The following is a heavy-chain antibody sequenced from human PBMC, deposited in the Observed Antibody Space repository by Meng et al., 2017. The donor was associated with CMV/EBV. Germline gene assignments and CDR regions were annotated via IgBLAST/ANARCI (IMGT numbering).Heavy chain of an antibody. Sequence: SETLSLTCAVYGGSFSGYYWSWIRQPPGKGLEWIGEINHSGSTNYNPSLKSRVTISVDTSKNQFSLKLSSETAADTAVYYCARGLTTVNTYYFDYWGQGTLVTVSS. CDR3: ARGLTTVNTYYFDY. CDR1: GGSFSGYY. V-gene: IGHV4-34*01. J-gene: IGHJ4*02. CDR2: INHSGST. D-gene: IGHD4-17*01.